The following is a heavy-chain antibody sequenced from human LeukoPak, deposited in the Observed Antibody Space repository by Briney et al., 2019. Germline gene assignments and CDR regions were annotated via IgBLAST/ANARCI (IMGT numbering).Heavy chain of an antibody. D-gene: IGHD1-1*01. J-gene: IGHJ6*03. V-gene: IGHV4-61*01. CDR3: ARGNDYYYYYMDV. CDR2: IYYSGST. CDR1: GYSISSGYY. Sequence: SETLSLTCTVSGYSISSGYYWGWIRQPPGKGLEWIGYIYYSGSTNYNPSLKSRVTISVDTSKNQFSLKLSSVTAADTAVYYCARGNDYYYYYMDVWGKGTTVTISS.